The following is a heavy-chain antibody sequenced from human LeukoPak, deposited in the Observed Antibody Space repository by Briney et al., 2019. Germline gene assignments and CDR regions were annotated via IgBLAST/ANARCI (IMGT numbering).Heavy chain of an antibody. V-gene: IGHV1-18*01. Sequence: AFLKVSCKASRYTFTSYVVSWVRQAPGQGLEWMGWISAYNGNTKYAQKLQGRVHMTPDTSTSTAYMELRSLRSDDTAAYYCARDQISGSYVYWGPGTLVTVSS. D-gene: IGHD3-22*01. CDR3: ARDQISGSYVY. CDR2: ISAYNGNT. CDR1: RYTFTSYV. J-gene: IGHJ4*02.